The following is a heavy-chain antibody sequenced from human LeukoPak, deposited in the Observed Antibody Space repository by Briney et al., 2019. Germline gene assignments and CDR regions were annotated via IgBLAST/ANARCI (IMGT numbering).Heavy chain of an antibody. CDR3: THLIAVAGDDY. J-gene: IGHJ4*02. V-gene: IGHV3-49*03. Sequence: PGGSLRLSCTASGFTFGDYAMSWFRQAPGKGLEWVGFIRSKAYGGTTEYAASVKGRFTISRDDSKSIAYLQMNSLKTEDTAVYCCTHLIAVAGDDYWGQGTLVTVSS. CDR2: IRSKAYGGTT. D-gene: IGHD6-19*01. CDR1: GFTFGDYA.